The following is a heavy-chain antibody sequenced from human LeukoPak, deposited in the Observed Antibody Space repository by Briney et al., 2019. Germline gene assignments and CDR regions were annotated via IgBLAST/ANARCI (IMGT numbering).Heavy chain of an antibody. CDR1: GFTLRDYA. Sequence: GGSLRLSCTASGFTLRDYAMTWVRQAPGKGLEWVGFIRSKAYGGTANYAASVKGRFTISRDDSKSIANLQMNSLKTEDTAMYYCSRMIYCSGGSCSSDYGGQGTLVTVSS. D-gene: IGHD2-15*01. J-gene: IGHJ4*02. CDR2: IRSKAYGGTA. V-gene: IGHV3-49*04. CDR3: SRMIYCSGGSCSSDY.